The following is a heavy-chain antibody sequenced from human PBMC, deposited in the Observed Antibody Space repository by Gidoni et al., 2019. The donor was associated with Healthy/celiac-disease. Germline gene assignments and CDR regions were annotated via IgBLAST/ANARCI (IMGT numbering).Heavy chain of an antibody. CDR3: ARHPGSRGVYGMDV. CDR2: IYYSGST. J-gene: IGHJ6*02. Sequence: QLQLQESGPGLVKPSETLSLTCTVSGGSLSSSSYYWGWIRQPPGKGLEWIGSIYYSGSTYYNPSLKSRVTISGDTSKNQFSLKLSSVTAADTAVYYCARHPGSRGVYGMDVWGQGTTVTVSS. D-gene: IGHD3-16*01. CDR1: GGSLSSSSYY. V-gene: IGHV4-39*01.